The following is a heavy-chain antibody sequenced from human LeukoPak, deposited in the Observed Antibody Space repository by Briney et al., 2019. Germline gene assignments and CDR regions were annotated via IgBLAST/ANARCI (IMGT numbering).Heavy chain of an antibody. Sequence: SETLSLTCTVSGGSISSYYWSWIRQPPGKGLEWIGYIYYSGSTNYNPSLKSRVTISVDTSKNQFSLKLSSVTAADTAVYYRAVAPDYYYYMDVWGKGTTVTISS. CDR1: GGSISSYY. J-gene: IGHJ6*03. CDR3: AVAPDYYYYMDV. CDR2: IYYSGST. V-gene: IGHV4-59*01.